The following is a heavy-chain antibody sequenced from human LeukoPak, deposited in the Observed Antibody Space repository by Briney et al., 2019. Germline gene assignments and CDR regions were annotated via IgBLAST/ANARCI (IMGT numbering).Heavy chain of an antibody. D-gene: IGHD3-3*01. Sequence: SETLSLTCAVYGGSFSGYYWSWLRQPPGKGLEWIGEINHSGSTNYNPSLKSRVTITVDTSKNQFSLKLSSVTAAYTAVYYCARVSARFLEWLLYRSYAFDIWGQGTMVTVSS. V-gene: IGHV4-34*01. J-gene: IGHJ3*02. CDR1: GGSFSGYY. CDR2: INHSGST. CDR3: ARVSARFLEWLLYRSYAFDI.